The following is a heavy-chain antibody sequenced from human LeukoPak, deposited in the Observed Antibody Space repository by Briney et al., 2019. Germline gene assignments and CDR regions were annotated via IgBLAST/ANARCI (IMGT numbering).Heavy chain of an antibody. V-gene: IGHV3-30*18. CDR3: AKDEDYGDYVLSY. D-gene: IGHD4-17*01. CDR1: GFTFSDYG. Sequence: GGSLRLSCAASGFTFSDYGMHWVRQAPGKGLEWVAVISYDGSNKYSADSVKGRFTISRDNSKNTLYLQVNSLRAEDTAVYYCAKDEDYGDYVLSYWGQGTLVTVSS. J-gene: IGHJ4*02. CDR2: ISYDGSNK.